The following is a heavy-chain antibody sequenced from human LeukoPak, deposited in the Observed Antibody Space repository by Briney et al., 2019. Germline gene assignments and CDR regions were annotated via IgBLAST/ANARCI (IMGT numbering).Heavy chain of an antibody. CDR3: AKDLNYYDSSGY. D-gene: IGHD3-22*01. CDR1: GGSISGYY. Sequence: PSETLSLTCTVSGGSISGYYWSWIRQPPGKGLEWIGYIYYSGSTSYNPSLKSRVTISVDTSKNQFSLKLNSVTAADTAVYYCAKDLNYYDSSGYWGQGTLVTVSS. CDR2: IYYSGST. V-gene: IGHV4-59*01. J-gene: IGHJ4*02.